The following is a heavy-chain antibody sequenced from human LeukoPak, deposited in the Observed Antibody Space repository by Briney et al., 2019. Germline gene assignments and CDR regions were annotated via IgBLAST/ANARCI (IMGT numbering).Heavy chain of an antibody. V-gene: IGHV3-21*01. CDR1: GFTFASYS. CDR2: ISGDSTYI. D-gene: IGHD3-10*01. Sequence: GGSLRLSCAASGFTFASYSMTWVRQAPGKGLEWVSSISGDSTYIYNAGSVKGRFTISRDNAKNSLYLQMNSLRAEDTAVYYCARDLGGFDYWGQGTLVTVSS. CDR3: ARDLGGFDY. J-gene: IGHJ4*02.